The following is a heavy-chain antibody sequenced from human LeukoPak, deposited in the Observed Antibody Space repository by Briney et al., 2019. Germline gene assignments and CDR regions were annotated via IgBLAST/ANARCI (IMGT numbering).Heavy chain of an antibody. Sequence: GGSLRLSCAASGFTFSSYAMSWVRQAPGKGLEWVSAISGSGGSTYYADSVKGRFTISRDNSKNTLYLQMNSLRAEDTAVYYCAASLVVPYYYYYMDVWGKGSTVTVSS. D-gene: IGHD3-22*01. CDR2: ISGSGGST. J-gene: IGHJ6*03. V-gene: IGHV3-23*01. CDR1: GFTFSSYA. CDR3: AASLVVPYYYYYMDV.